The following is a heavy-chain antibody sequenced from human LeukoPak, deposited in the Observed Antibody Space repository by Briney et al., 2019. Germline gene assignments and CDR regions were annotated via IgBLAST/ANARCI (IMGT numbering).Heavy chain of an antibody. J-gene: IGHJ4*02. CDR3: ARAYDSSGYYFYY. D-gene: IGHD3-22*01. Sequence: GESLKISCKGSGYRFTSYWIGWVRQMPGKGLEWMGTIYPGDSDTRYSPSFQGQVTISADKSISTAYLQWSSLKASDTAMYYCARAYDSSGYYFYYWGQGTLVTVSS. CDR2: IYPGDSDT. CDR1: GYRFTSYW. V-gene: IGHV5-51*01.